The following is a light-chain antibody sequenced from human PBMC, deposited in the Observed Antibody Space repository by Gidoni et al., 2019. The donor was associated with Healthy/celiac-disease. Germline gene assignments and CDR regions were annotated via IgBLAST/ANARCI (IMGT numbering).Light chain of an antibody. J-gene: IGLJ1*01. CDR1: SSDVGGYNY. Sequence: QSALTQPRSVSGSPGQSVTISCTGTSSDVGGYNYVSWYQQHPGKATKLMIYDVSKRPSGVPDRFSGSKSGNTASLTISGLQAEDEADYYCCSYAGSYTYVFG. V-gene: IGLV2-11*01. CDR3: CSYAGSYTYV. CDR2: DVS.